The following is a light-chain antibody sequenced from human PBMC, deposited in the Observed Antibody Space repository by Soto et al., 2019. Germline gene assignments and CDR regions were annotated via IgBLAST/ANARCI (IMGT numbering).Light chain of an antibody. CDR2: DAS. J-gene: IGKJ3*01. Sequence: DIQMTPSPSSLSASVGARVTITCQASQDVRKSLSWYQQKARKAPKLLIYDASNLETGVPSRFSGSGSGTDFTFTISSLQPEDMATYYCQQRHNLPHTFGPGTKVDIK. V-gene: IGKV1-33*01. CDR1: QDVRKS. CDR3: QQRHNLPHT.